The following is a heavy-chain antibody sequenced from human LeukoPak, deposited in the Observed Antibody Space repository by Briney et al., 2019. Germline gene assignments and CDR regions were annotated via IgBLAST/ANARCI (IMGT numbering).Heavy chain of an antibody. D-gene: IGHD1-26*01. V-gene: IGHV5-51*01. J-gene: IGHJ4*02. CDR2: IYPGDSDT. CDR1: GYSFTSYW. Sequence: GESLKISCKGSGYSFTSYWIGWLRQMPGKGLEWMGIIYPGDSDTGYSPSFQGQVTISADKSISTAYLQWSSLKASGTAMYYCARHRKYSGSYYLDYWGQGTLVTVSS. CDR3: ARHRKYSGSYYLDY.